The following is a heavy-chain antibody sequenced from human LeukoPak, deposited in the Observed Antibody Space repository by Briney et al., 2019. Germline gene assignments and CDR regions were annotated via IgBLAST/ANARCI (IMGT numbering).Heavy chain of an antibody. D-gene: IGHD3-3*01. V-gene: IGHV3-21*01. CDR3: AGVGYYDFWSGYYEVYNWFDP. Sequence: GGSLRLSCAASGFTFSSYSMNWVRQAPGKGLEWVSSISSSSSYIYYADSVKGRFTISRDNAKNSLYLRMNSLRAEDTAVYYCAGVGYYDFWSGYYEVYNWFDPWGQGTLVTVSS. CDR1: GFTFSSYS. CDR2: ISSSSSYI. J-gene: IGHJ5*02.